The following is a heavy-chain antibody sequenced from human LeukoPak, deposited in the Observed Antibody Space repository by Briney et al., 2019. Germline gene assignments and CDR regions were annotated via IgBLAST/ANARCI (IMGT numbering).Heavy chain of an antibody. V-gene: IGHV3-23*01. CDR2: ISGSGGGT. CDR3: ARDYWGSSLFYYFDY. CDR1: GFTFSSYA. J-gene: IGHJ4*02. D-gene: IGHD3-16*01. Sequence: GGSLRLSCAASGFTFSSYAMSWVRQAPGKGLEWVSAISGSGGGTYYADSVKGRFTISRDNSKNTLYLQMNSLRAEDTAVYYCARDYWGSSLFYYFDYWGQGTLVTVSS.